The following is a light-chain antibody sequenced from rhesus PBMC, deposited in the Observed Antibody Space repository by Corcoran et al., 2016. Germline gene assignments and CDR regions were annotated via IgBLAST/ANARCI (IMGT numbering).Light chain of an antibody. J-gene: IGKJ1*01. CDR2: GAS. CDR3: HQYSNWWT. Sequence: EILLTQSPATLSLSPGERATLPCRASQIVSRSFGWYQQKPEKAPRLLIYGASNRAPGTPNRFSGSGSGTDFTLTISSLEPEDFAVYYCHQYSNWWTFGQGTKVEIK. V-gene: IGKV3-42*03. CDR1: QIVSRS.